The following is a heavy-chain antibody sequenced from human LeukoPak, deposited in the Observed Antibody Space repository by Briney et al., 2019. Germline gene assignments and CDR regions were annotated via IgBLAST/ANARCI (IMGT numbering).Heavy chain of an antibody. Sequence: GASVKVSCKASGYTFTGYYMHWVRQAPGQGLEWMGWINPNSGGTNYAQKFQGRVTMTRGTSISTAYMELSRLRSDDTAVYYCAILSYEMGAFDIWGQGTMVTVSS. CDR1: GYTFTGYY. V-gene: IGHV1-2*02. CDR3: AILSYEMGAFDI. J-gene: IGHJ3*02. CDR2: INPNSGGT. D-gene: IGHD5-24*01.